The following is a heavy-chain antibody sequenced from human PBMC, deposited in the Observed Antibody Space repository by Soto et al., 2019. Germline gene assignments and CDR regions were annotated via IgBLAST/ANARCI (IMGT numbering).Heavy chain of an antibody. CDR2: VNWNGGST. V-gene: IGHV3-20*04. D-gene: IGHD1-1*01. J-gene: IGHJ4*02. CDR3: VRGASLNVDY. CDR1: GFTFDDYG. Sequence: EVQLVESGGGVLRPGGSLRLSCAASGFTFDDYGMSWARQAPGKGLEWVSGVNWNGGSTGYADSVKGRFTISRDNGKNSLYLQMNSLSAEDTAFYYCVRGASLNVDYWGQGTLVTVSS.